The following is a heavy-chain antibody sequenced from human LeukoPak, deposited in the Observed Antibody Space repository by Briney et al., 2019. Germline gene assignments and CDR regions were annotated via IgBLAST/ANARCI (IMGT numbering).Heavy chain of an antibody. CDR3: ARAGLRTTLDAPLDP. CDR2: MNPNSGNT. D-gene: IGHD2/OR15-2a*01. V-gene: IGHV1-8*02. Sequence: ASVKVSCKASGGTFSSYAINWVRQATGQGLEWMGWMNPNSGNTGYAQKFQGRVTMTRNTSISTAYMELSSLRSEDTAVYYCARAGLRTTLDAPLDPWGQGTLVTVSS. CDR1: GGTFSSYA. J-gene: IGHJ5*02.